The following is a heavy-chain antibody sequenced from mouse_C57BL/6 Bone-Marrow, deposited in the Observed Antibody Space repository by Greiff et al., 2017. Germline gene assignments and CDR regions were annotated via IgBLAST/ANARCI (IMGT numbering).Heavy chain of an antibody. CDR2: IYPGSGST. J-gene: IGHJ2*01. CDR3: AREGWLPLDY. Sequence: QVQLQQPGAELVKPGASVKMSCKASGYTFTSYWINWVKQRPGQGLEWIGDIYPGSGSTNYNEPFKSKATLTVDQSSSTAYMQLSSLTSEDSAVYYCAREGWLPLDYGGQGTTLTVSA. V-gene: IGHV1-55*01. D-gene: IGHD2-3*01. CDR1: GYTFTSYW.